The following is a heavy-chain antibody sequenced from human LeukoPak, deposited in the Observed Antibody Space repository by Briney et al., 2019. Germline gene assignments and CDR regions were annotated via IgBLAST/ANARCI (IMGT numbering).Heavy chain of an antibody. V-gene: IGHV3-21*01. CDR2: ISSSSNYI. J-gene: IGHJ6*01. CDR1: GFTFSDYI. CDR3: AREGCGGDCYMHYYGMDV. D-gene: IGHD2-21*02. Sequence: GGSLRLSCAASGFTFSDYIMNWVRQAPGKGLEWVSYISSSSNYIYYADSVKGRFTISRDNAKNSLYLQMNSLRAEDTAVYYCAREGCGGDCYMHYYGMDVWGQGTTVTVSS.